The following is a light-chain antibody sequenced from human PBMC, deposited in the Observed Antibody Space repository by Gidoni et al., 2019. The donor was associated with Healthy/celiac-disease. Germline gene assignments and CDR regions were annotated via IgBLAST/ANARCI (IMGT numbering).Light chain of an antibody. J-gene: IGLJ3*02. CDR2: DDT. Sequence: GGNNIGGKTVHWYQQRPGQAPVLVVYDDTDRPSGIPERFSGSNSGRTATLTISRVEAGDEADYYCQVLDARSDPPVVFGGGTKLTVL. CDR3: QVLDARSDPPVV. V-gene: IGLV3-21*02. CDR1: NIGGKT.